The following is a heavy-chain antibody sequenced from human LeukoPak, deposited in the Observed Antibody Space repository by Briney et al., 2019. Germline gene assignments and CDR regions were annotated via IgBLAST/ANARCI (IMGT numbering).Heavy chain of an antibody. D-gene: IGHD5-18*01. J-gene: IGHJ4*02. CDR1: GFTFGDYA. V-gene: IGHV3-49*03. CDR2: IRSRPFGGTT. Sequence: PGRSLRLSCTTSGFTFGDYAMSWFRLPPGKGLEWVSYIRSRPFGGTTEYAASVKDRFTISRDDSKSVAYLLMNSLKTEDTAVYFCSRAGLSEGYSYGSHFDYWGQGTLVTVSS. CDR3: SRAGLSEGYSYGSHFDY.